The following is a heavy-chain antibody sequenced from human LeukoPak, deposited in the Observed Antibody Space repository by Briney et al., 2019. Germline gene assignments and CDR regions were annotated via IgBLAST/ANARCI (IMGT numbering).Heavy chain of an antibody. CDR2: IYYSGST. CDR1: GGSISSYY. Sequence: SETLSLTCAVSGGSISSYYWSWIRQPPGKGLEWIGYIYYSGSTNYNPSLKSRVTISVDTSKNQFSLKLSSVTAADTAVYYCARATWLPVGLYYYDSSGYYYYFDSWGQGTLVTVSS. V-gene: IGHV4-59*01. D-gene: IGHD3-22*01. J-gene: IGHJ4*02. CDR3: ARATWLPVGLYYYDSSGYYYYFDS.